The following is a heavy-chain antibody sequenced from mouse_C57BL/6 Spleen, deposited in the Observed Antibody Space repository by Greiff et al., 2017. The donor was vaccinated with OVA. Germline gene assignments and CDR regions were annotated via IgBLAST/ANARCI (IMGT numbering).Heavy chain of an antibody. CDR2: IYPGSGST. Sequence: VQLQQPGAELVKPGASVKMSCKASGYTFTSYWITWVKQRPGQGLEWIGDIYPGSGSTNYNEKFKSKATLTVDTSSSTAYMQLSSLTSEDSAVYYCARGNYYGSSYFAYWGQGTLVTVSA. CDR1: GYTFTSYW. CDR3: ARGNYYGSSYFAY. J-gene: IGHJ3*01. D-gene: IGHD1-1*01. V-gene: IGHV1-55*01.